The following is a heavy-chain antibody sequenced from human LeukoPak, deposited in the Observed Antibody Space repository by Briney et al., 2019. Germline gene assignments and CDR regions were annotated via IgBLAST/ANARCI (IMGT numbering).Heavy chain of an antibody. J-gene: IGHJ6*03. CDR3: ARARGGSSPFYYYYYYMDV. CDR2: ISASGTIT. V-gene: IGHV3-48*03. Sequence: PGGSLRLSCAASGFTFSSYEMNWVRQAPGKGLEWISYISASGTITHYADSVEGRFTISRDNAKNSLYLQMNSLRAEDTSVYYCARARGGSSPFYYYYYYMDVWGKGTTVTVSS. CDR1: GFTFSSYE. D-gene: IGHD1-26*01.